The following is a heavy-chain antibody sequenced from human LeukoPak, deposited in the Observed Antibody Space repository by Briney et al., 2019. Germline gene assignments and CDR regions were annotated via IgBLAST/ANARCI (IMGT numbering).Heavy chain of an antibody. J-gene: IGHJ4*02. CDR2: IWYDGSNK. V-gene: IGHV3-33*06. Sequence: AGGSLRLSCAASGFTFSSYGMHWVRQAPGKGLEWVAVIWYDGSNKYYADSVKGRFTISRDNSKNTLYLQMNSLRAEDTAVYYCAKDRGTVAGTLDYWGQGTLVTVSS. CDR1: GFTFSSYG. D-gene: IGHD6-19*01. CDR3: AKDRGTVAGTLDY.